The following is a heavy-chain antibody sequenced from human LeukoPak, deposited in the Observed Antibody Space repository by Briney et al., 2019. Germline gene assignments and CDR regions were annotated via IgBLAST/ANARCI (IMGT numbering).Heavy chain of an antibody. CDR2: ISSSSSYI. V-gene: IGHV3-21*01. Sequence: GGSLRLSCAASGFTFSSYEMNWVRQAPGKGLEWVSSISSSSSYIYYADSVKGRFTISRDNAKNSLYLQMNSLRAEDTAVYYCARAPRRFLEWLPDYWGQGTLVTVSS. CDR3: ARAPRRFLEWLPDY. J-gene: IGHJ4*02. D-gene: IGHD3-3*01. CDR1: GFTFSSYE.